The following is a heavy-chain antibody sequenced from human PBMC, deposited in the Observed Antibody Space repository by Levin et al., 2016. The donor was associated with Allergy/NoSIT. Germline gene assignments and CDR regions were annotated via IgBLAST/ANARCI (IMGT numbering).Heavy chain of an antibody. CDR2: IYYSGST. Sequence: RQAPGKGLEWIGYIYYSGSTYYNPSLKSRVTISVDTSKNQFSLKLSSVTAADTAVYYCARDRAPDGVDYWGQGTLVTVSS. V-gene: IGHV4-30-4*07. CDR3: ARDRAPDGVDY. J-gene: IGHJ4*02. D-gene: IGHD5-24*01.